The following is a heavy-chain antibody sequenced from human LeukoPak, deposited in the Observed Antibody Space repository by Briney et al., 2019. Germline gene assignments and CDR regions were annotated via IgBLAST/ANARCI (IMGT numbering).Heavy chain of an antibody. CDR2: ISGSGGST. CDR1: GFTFSSYA. V-gene: IGHV3-23*01. D-gene: IGHD2-15*01. Sequence: GGSLRLSRAASGFTFSSYAMSGVRQAPGKGLEWGSAISGSGGSTYYADSVKGRFTISRDNSKNTLYLQMNSLRAEDTAVYYCAKYDGDIHFYYYGMDVWGQGTTVTVSS. CDR3: AKYDGDIHFYYYGMDV. J-gene: IGHJ6*02.